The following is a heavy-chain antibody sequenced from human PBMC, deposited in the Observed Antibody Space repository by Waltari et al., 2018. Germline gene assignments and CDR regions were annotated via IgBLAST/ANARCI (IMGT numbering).Heavy chain of an antibody. V-gene: IGHV3-53*01. D-gene: IGHD3-16*01. CDR3: ARADPRFYYYYMDV. CDR1: GLTVSSNY. Sequence: EVQLVESGGGLIQPGGSLRLSCAASGLTVSSNYMSWVRQAPGKGLEWVSVIYSGGSTYYADSVKGRFTISRDNSKNTLYLQMNSLRAEDTAVYYCARADPRFYYYYMDVWGKGTTVTVSS. J-gene: IGHJ6*03. CDR2: IYSGGST.